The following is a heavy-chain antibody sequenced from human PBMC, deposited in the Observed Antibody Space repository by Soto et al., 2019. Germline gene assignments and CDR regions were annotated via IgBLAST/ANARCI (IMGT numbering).Heavy chain of an antibody. Sequence: SETLSLTCAVYGESFSGYYWSWIRQPPGKGLEWIGEINHFGSTNYNPSLKGRVSISVDTYRKQVSLKLTSVTAADTAVYYCARGQSMTIFGVVTPEAFYIWGQGTMVTVSS. V-gene: IGHV4-34*01. J-gene: IGHJ3*02. D-gene: IGHD3-3*01. CDR3: ARGQSMTIFGVVTPEAFYI. CDR1: GESFSGYY. CDR2: INHFGST.